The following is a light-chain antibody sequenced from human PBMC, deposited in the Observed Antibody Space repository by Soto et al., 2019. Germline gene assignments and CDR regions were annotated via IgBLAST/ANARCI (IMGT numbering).Light chain of an antibody. Sequence: DIQMTQSPSSLSASIGDRVTITCRASQSISIYLNWYQQKPGKAPKVLIYAASTLQSGVPSRFSGSGSGTDFTLTISNLQPEDFESYYCQQAYINPRTFGPGTKVDIK. J-gene: IGKJ1*01. CDR1: QSISIY. CDR2: AAS. V-gene: IGKV1-39*01. CDR3: QQAYINPRT.